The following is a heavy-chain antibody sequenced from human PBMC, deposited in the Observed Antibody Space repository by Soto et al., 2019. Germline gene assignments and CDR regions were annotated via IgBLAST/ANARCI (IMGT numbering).Heavy chain of an antibody. CDR2: IDPSDSYT. V-gene: IGHV5-10-1*01. CDR3: ARTLYYDFWSGYFYGMDV. J-gene: IGHJ6*02. D-gene: IGHD3-3*01. CDR1: GYSFTSYW. Sequence: GESLKISCKGSGYSFTSYWISWVRQMPGKGLEWMGRIDPSDSYTNYSPSFQGHVTISADKSISTAYPQWSSLKASDTAMYYCARTLYYDFWSGYFYGMDVWGQGTTVTVSS.